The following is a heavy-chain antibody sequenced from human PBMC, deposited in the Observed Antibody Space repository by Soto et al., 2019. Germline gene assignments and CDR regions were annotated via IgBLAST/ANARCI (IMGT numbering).Heavy chain of an antibody. J-gene: IGHJ4*02. Sequence: GGSLRLSCAASGFTFSSYGMHWVRQAPGKGLEWVAVISYDGSNKYYADSVKGRFTISRDNSKNTLYLQMNSLRAEDTAVYYCAKDRSIAVAGDWGQGTLVTVSS. CDR2: ISYDGSNK. V-gene: IGHV3-30*18. CDR1: GFTFSSYG. D-gene: IGHD6-19*01. CDR3: AKDRSIAVAGD.